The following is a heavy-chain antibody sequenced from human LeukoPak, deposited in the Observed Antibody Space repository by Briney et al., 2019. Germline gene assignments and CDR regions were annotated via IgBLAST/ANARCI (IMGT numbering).Heavy chain of an antibody. CDR2: INHSGST. D-gene: IGHD4-23*01. CDR1: GGSFSGYY. J-gene: IGHJ6*03. Sequence: TSETLSLTCAVYGGSFSGYYWSWIRQPPGKGLEWIGEINHSGSTNYNPSLKSRVTISVDTSKNQFSLKLSSVTAADTAVYYCARGRGELYGGYYYYYMDVWGKGTTVTVSS. V-gene: IGHV4-34*01. CDR3: ARGRGELYGGYYYYYMDV.